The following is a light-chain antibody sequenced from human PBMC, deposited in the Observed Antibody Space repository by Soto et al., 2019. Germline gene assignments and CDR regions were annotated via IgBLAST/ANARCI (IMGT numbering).Light chain of an antibody. CDR2: EVS. Sequence: QSALTQPPSASGSLGQSVTIPCTGTSSDVGRYNYVSWYQQHPGKAPKLVIYEVSKRPSGVPDRFSGSKSGNTASLTVSGLQAEDEADYYCNSYAGGNWVFGGGTKLTVL. CDR1: SSDVGRYNY. J-gene: IGLJ3*02. CDR3: NSYAGGNWV. V-gene: IGLV2-8*01.